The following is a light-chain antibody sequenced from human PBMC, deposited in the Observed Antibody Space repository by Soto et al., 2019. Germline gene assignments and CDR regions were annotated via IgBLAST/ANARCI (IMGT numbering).Light chain of an antibody. CDR3: QHRNNWHIT. Sequence: EIVLTQSPGTLSLSPGERATLSCRAGQSVSSSYLAWYQQKPGQAPRLLIYGAFNRATGIPARFSGSGSGTEFTLTISSLQSEDFAVYYCQHRNNWHITFGQGTRLENK. V-gene: IGKV3D-20*02. CDR2: GAF. J-gene: IGKJ5*01. CDR1: QSVSSSY.